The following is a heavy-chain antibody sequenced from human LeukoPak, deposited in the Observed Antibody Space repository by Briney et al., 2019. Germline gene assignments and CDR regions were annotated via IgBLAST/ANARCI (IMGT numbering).Heavy chain of an antibody. CDR3: ARDPPGNYYYYYMDV. V-gene: IGHV3-21*01. D-gene: IGHD6-13*01. Sequence: GGSLRLSCAASGFTFSSYSMNWVRQAPGKGLEWVTSISSSSSYVYYADSVKGRFTISRDNAKNSLYLQMNSLRAEDTAVYYCARDPPGNYYYYYMDVWGKGTTVTVSS. CDR1: GFTFSSYS. CDR2: ISSSSSYV. J-gene: IGHJ6*03.